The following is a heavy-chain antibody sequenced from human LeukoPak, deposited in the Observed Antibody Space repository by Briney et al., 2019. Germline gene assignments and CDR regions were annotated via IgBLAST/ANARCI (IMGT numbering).Heavy chain of an antibody. CDR3: ARDRSRYLGAFDI. Sequence: GRSLRISCAGSGFTFSSYAMHWVRQAPGKGLEGVAVISYDGSNKYYADSVKGRFTISRDNSKNTLYLQMNSLRAEDTAVYYCARDRSRYLGAFDIWGQGTMVTVSS. CDR1: GFTFSSYA. J-gene: IGHJ3*02. V-gene: IGHV3-30-3*01. CDR2: ISYDGSNK. D-gene: IGHD1-14*01.